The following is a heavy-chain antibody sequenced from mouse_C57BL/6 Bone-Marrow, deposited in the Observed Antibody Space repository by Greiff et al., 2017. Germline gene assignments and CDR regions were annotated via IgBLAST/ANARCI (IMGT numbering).Heavy chain of an antibody. CDR2: INPSNGGT. CDR3: AREGYYYGSSHFDY. J-gene: IGHJ2*01. Sequence: QVQLQQPGTELVKPGASVKLSCKASGYTFTSYWMNWVKQRPGQGLEWIGNINPSNGGTNYNEKFKSKATLTVDKSASTAYMQLSSLTSEDSAVYYCAREGYYYGSSHFDYWGQGTTLTGSS. V-gene: IGHV1-53*01. D-gene: IGHD1-1*01. CDR1: GYTFTSYW.